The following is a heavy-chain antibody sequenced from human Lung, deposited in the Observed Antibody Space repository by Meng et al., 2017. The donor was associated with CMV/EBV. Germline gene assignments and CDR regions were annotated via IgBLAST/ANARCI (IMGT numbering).Heavy chain of an antibody. D-gene: IGHD2-8*01. Sequence: DVQVWGSGGGLVQPGESLRLSCVASGFSFSSYWMHWVRQRPGKGRVWDARIKSSGTTTTYEDSVKGRFTISRDNAKNTLYLQMNSLRGEDTAVDYCARDVMGWFDPWGQGALVTASS. CDR2: IKSSGTTT. CDR3: ARDVMGWFDP. J-gene: IGHJ5*02. V-gene: IGHV3-74*01. CDR1: GFSFSSYW.